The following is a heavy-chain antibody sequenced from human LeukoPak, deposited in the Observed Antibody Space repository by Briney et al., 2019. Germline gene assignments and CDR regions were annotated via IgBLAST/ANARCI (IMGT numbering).Heavy chain of an antibody. CDR1: GFSVSSYY. V-gene: IGHV3-66*01. D-gene: IGHD6-13*01. CDR2: IYSGGST. J-gene: IGHJ4*02. Sequence: GGSLRLSCAASGFSVSSYYMSWVRQAPGKGLEWVSVIYSGGSTYYADSVEGRFTVSRDNSKNIVYLQMNSLRAEDTAVYYCARGGAAAGHYWGQGTLVTVSS. CDR3: ARGGAAAGHY.